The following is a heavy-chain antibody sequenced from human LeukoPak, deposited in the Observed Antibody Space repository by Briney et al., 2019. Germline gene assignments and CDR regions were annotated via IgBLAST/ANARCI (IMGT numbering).Heavy chain of an antibody. V-gene: IGHV4-4*07. D-gene: IGHD3-22*01. CDR2: IYARGNT. J-gene: IGHJ4*02. Sequence: SETLSLTCTVSGGSISNYYWSWIRQPAGKGLVWIGLIYARGNTNYNPSLKSRVTMSIDTSKNQFSLKLTSVTAADTAVYYCARTPIYYFDNSGYYNWGQGTLVTVSS. CDR1: GGSISNYY. CDR3: ARTPIYYFDNSGYYN.